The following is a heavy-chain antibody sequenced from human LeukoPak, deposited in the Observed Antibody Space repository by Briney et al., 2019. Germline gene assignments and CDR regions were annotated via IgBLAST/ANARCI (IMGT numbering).Heavy chain of an antibody. J-gene: IGHJ6*02. V-gene: IGHV1-18*01. CDR2: ISAYNGNT. Sequence: GASVKVSCKASGYTLTSYGISWLRQAPGQGREWMGWISAYNGNTKYAQKLQGRVTMTTDTSTSTAYMELRSLRSDDTAEYYCARASRSGWYDNSYGMDVWVQGTTVTVSS. D-gene: IGHD6-19*01. CDR1: GYTLTSYG. CDR3: ARASRSGWYDNSYGMDV.